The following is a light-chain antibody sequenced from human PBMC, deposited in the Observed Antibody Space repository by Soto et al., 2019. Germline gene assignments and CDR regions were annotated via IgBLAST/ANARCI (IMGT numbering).Light chain of an antibody. CDR2: DAS. CDR1: QSVTSNY. J-gene: IGKJ1*01. CDR3: QQRSNWPTWT. Sequence: EIVLTQSPGTLSLSPGDRATLSGEASQSVTSNYLAWYQQKPGQAPRLLIYDASSRATGIPDRFSGSGSGTDFTLTISSLEPEDFAVYYCQQRSNWPTWTFGQGTRW. V-gene: IGKV3D-20*02.